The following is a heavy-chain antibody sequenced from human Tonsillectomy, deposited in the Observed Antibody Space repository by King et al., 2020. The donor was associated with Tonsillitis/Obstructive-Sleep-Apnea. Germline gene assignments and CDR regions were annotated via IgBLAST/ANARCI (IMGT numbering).Heavy chain of an antibody. V-gene: IGHV3-7*01. CDR1: GFTFSSYW. D-gene: IGHD5-18*01. J-gene: IGHJ4*02. CDR3: ASLDTTMVTGDY. CDR2: IKHDGSEK. Sequence: VQLVESGGGLVQPGGSLRLSCAASGFTFSSYWMSWVRQAPGKGLEWVANIKHDGSEKNYVDSVKGRFTISRDNAKNSLYLQMNSLSAEDTAVYYCASLDTTMVTGDYWGQGTLLTVSS.